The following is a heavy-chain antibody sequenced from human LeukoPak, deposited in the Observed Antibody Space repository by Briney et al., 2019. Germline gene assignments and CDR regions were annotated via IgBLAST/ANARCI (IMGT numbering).Heavy chain of an antibody. D-gene: IGHD2-2*01. Sequence: GGTLRLSCAGSGFPFSSHGMNWVRRAPGKGLEWVSYISSSSNFIFYGDSMRGRFTISRDNARNSLYLQMNNLRAEDTAIYYCARIPYSSSSGPFDIWGQGTMVTVSS. CDR1: GFPFSSHG. J-gene: IGHJ3*02. CDR2: ISSSSNFI. CDR3: ARIPYSSSSGPFDI. V-gene: IGHV3-21*01.